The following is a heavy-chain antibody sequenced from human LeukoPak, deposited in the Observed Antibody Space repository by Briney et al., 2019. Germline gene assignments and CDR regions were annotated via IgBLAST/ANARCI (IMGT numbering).Heavy chain of an antibody. CDR2: INTNTGNP. CDR1: GYIFSDFY. CDR3: ARVYNSGWNPFDY. J-gene: IGHJ4*02. D-gene: IGHD6-19*01. V-gene: IGHV7-4-1*02. Sequence: ASVKVSCKASGYIFSDFYIHWVRQAPGQGLEWMGWINTNTGNPTYAQGFAGRFVFSLDTSVSTAYLQISSLKAEDTAVYYCARVYNSGWNPFDYWGQGTLVTVSS.